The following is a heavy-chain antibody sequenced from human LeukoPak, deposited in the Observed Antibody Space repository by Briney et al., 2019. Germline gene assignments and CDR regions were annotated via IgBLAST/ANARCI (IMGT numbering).Heavy chain of an antibody. CDR3: ARDRYFYDSAGAYYFDY. CDR1: GFTFSSYW. CDR2: INQDGSEK. Sequence: GGSLRLSCAASGFTFSSYWMSWVRQAAGKGLEWVANINQDGSEKYYVDSVKGRFTISRDNAKNSLYLQLNSLRAEDTAAYFCARDRYFYDSAGAYYFDYWGQGTLVTVSS. J-gene: IGHJ4*02. D-gene: IGHD3-22*01. V-gene: IGHV3-7*05.